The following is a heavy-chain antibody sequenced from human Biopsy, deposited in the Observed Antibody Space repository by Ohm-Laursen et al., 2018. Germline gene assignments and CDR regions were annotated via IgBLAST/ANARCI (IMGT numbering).Heavy chain of an antibody. CDR1: GESMGTYY. J-gene: IGHJ5*01. V-gene: IGHV4-59*01. D-gene: IGHD3-3*01. CDR2: IYYSGTT. CDR3: ARVCGGFLEWFDY. Sequence: SETLSLTCTVSGESMGTYYWSWIRQPPGKVMEWIASIYYSGTTHKNPSLKSRVTISVDTSQGLLSLDLSSVTAADTAVYYCARVCGGFLEWFDYWGQGTLVTVSS.